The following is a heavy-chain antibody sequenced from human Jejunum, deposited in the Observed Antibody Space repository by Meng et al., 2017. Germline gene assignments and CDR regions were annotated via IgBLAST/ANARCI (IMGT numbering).Heavy chain of an antibody. J-gene: IGHJ3*02. CDR2: NHTSGTT. Sequence: GSLRLSCTVSGVSISGYYWSWIRQTPGKGLECIAYNHTSGTTNYNPSLKSRVTISVDTSTNQFSLKLNSVTAADTAVYYCARDRIAVVGTNLDIWGQGAMVTVSS. CDR3: ARDRIAVVGTNLDI. V-gene: IGHV4-59*01. D-gene: IGHD6-19*01. CDR1: GVSISGYY.